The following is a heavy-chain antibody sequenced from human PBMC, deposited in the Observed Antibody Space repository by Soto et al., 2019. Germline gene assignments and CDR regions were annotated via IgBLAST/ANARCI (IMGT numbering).Heavy chain of an antibody. CDR2: MYHSGST. Sequence: SETLSLTCAVSGGSISSGGYSWSWIRQPPGKGLEWIGYMYHSGSTYYNPSLKSRVTISVDTSKNHFSLKLTSVTAADTAVYYCARPGGSGWFYFDSRAQRSQVTVSS. D-gene: IGHD6-13*01. CDR1: GGSISSGGYS. CDR3: ARPGGSGWFYFDS. V-gene: IGHV4-30-2*03. J-gene: IGHJ4*02.